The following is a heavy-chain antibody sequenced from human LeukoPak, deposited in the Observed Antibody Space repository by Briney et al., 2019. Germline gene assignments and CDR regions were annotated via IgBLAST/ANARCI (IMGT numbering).Heavy chain of an antibody. CDR2: INHSGSV. D-gene: IGHD3-10*01. J-gene: IGHJ4*02. Sequence: SETLSLTCTVSGASIGSTAYYWSWIRQPPGKGLEWIGEINHSGSVNYNPSLKSRVTISVDTSKNQFSLKLRSVTAADAAVYYCAREWSYSGSGSPPLDYWGQGTLVTVSS. CDR3: AREWSYSGSGSPPLDY. V-gene: IGHV4-39*07. CDR1: GASIGSTAYY.